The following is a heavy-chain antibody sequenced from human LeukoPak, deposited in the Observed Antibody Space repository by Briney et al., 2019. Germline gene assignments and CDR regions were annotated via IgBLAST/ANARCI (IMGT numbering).Heavy chain of an antibody. CDR2: IIPIFGTA. CDR3: ASTSRAAPPLWIWGY. V-gene: IGHV1-69*05. Sequence: GASVKVSCKASGGAFSSYAISWVRQAPGQGLEWMGGIIPIFGTANYAQKFQGRVTITTDESTSTAYMELSSLRSEDTAVYYCASTSRAAPPLWIWGYWGQGTLVTVSS. CDR1: GGAFSSYA. J-gene: IGHJ4*02. D-gene: IGHD6-6*01.